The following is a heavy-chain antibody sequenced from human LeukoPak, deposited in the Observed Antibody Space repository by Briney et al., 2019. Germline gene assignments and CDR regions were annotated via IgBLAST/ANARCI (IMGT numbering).Heavy chain of an antibody. V-gene: IGHV4-59*01. Sequence: PSETLSLTCTVSGGSISSYYWSWIRQPPGKGLEWIGYIYYSGSTNYSPSLKSRVTISVDTSKNQFSLKLSSVTAADTAVYYCARASLSSGWYYWGQGTLVTVSS. CDR3: ARASLSSGWYY. CDR2: IYYSGST. D-gene: IGHD6-19*01. CDR1: GGSISSYY. J-gene: IGHJ4*02.